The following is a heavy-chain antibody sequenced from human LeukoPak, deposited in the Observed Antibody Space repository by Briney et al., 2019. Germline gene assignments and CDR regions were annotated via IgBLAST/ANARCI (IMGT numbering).Heavy chain of an antibody. Sequence: ASVKVSCTASGGTFSSYAISWVRQAPGQGLEWMGGIIPIFGTANYAQKFQGRVTITADESTSTAYMELSSLRSEDTAVYYCASSFGGSYYFDYWGQGTLVTVSS. CDR2: IIPIFGTA. D-gene: IGHD1-26*01. V-gene: IGHV1-69*01. CDR1: GGTFSSYA. J-gene: IGHJ4*02. CDR3: ASSFGGSYYFDY.